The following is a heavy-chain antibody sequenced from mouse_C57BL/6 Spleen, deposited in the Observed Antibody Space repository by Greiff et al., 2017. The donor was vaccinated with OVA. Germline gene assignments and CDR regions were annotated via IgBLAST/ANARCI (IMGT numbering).Heavy chain of an antibody. Sequence: VQLQQPGAELVKPGASVKMSCKASGYTFTSYWITWVKQRPGQGLEWIGDIYPGSGSTNYNEKFKSKATLTVDTSSSTAYMQLSSLTSEDSAVYYCARSYYSNYGAMDYWGQGTSVTVSS. D-gene: IGHD2-5*01. CDR3: ARSYYSNYGAMDY. CDR2: IYPGSGST. J-gene: IGHJ4*01. CDR1: GYTFTSYW. V-gene: IGHV1-55*01.